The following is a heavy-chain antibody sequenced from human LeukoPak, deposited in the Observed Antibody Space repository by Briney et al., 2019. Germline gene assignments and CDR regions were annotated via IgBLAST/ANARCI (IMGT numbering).Heavy chain of an antibody. J-gene: IGHJ6*02. Sequence: PSGTLSLTCSVSGASITNSDWWTWVRQPPGEGLEWIGEIYHGGTTKYNPSLKSRVTISVDKSKNEFSLKLSSVTAADTAVYYCARRQLGSSSANSYFVMDVWGQGTTATVS. D-gene: IGHD4/OR15-4a*01. CDR1: GASITNSDW. V-gene: IGHV4-4*02. CDR3: ARRQLGSSSANSYFVMDV. CDR2: IYHGGTT.